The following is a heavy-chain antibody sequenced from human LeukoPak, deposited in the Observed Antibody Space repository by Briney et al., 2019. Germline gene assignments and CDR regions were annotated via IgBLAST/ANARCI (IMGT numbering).Heavy chain of an antibody. Sequence: ASVKVSCKASGYTFTGYYMRWVRQAPGQGLEWMGWINPNSGGTKYAQKFQGRVTMTRDTSISTAYMELSRLRSDDTAVYYCARDPRYGGYYYWGQGTLVTVSS. J-gene: IGHJ4*02. D-gene: IGHD5-12*01. CDR3: ARDPRYGGYYY. V-gene: IGHV1-2*02. CDR2: INPNSGGT. CDR1: GYTFTGYY.